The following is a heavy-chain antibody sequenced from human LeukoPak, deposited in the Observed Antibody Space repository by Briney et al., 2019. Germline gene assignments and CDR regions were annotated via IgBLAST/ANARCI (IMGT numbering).Heavy chain of an antibody. J-gene: IGHJ4*02. D-gene: IGHD7-27*01. Sequence: SVKVSCKASGGTFSSYAISWVRQAPGQGLEWMGRIIPILGIANYAQKFQGRVTITADKSTSTAYMELSSLRSEDTAVYYCARDHAENWGTMTSWGQGTLVTVSS. CDR2: IIPILGIA. V-gene: IGHV1-69*04. CDR3: ARDHAENWGTMTS. CDR1: GGTFSSYA.